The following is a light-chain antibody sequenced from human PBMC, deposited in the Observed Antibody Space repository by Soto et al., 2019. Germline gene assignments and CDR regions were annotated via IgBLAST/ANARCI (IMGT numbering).Light chain of an antibody. CDR1: QSISSW. V-gene: IGKV1-5*03. Sequence: DIQMTQSPSTLSASLGDRVTITWRASQSISSWLAWYQQKPGKAPKLLIYKASSLESGVPSRFSGSGSGTEFNLTISSLQTDDFATYYCQQHNSYSWTFGQGTKVDIK. J-gene: IGKJ1*01. CDR3: QQHNSYSWT. CDR2: KAS.